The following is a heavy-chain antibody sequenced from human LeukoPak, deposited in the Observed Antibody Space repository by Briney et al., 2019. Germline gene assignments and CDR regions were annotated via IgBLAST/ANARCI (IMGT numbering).Heavy chain of an antibody. Sequence: PSETLSLTCAVYGGSFSGYYWSWVRQPPGKGLEWIGSIYHSGSTYYDPSLKSRVTISVDTSKNQFSLKLSSVTAADTAVYYCAREAAGADAFDIWGQGTMVTVSS. CDR2: IYHSGST. J-gene: IGHJ3*02. V-gene: IGHV4-34*01. D-gene: IGHD6-25*01. CDR3: AREAAGADAFDI. CDR1: GGSFSGYY.